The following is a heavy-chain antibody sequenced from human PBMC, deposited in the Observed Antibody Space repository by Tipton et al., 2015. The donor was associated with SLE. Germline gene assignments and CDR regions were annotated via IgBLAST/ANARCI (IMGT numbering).Heavy chain of an antibody. J-gene: IGHJ4*02. CDR1: GYTFTSYG. V-gene: IGHV1-18*01. CDR3: VRDVKGLDVDY. CDR2: ISAYNGDT. D-gene: IGHD5-12*01. Sequence: QVQLVQSGAEVKKPGASVKVSCKASGYTFTSYGIAWVRQAPGQGLGWMGWISAYNGDTNYAQKLQDRVTLTTDTSTSTAYMELRSLRSDDTAIYYCVRDVKGLDVDYWGPGTLLTVSS.